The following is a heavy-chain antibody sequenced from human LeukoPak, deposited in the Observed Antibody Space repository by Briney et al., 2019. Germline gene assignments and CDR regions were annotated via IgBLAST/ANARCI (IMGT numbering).Heavy chain of an antibody. J-gene: IGHJ6*03. CDR1: GGSFSGYY. D-gene: IGHD4-11*01. V-gene: IGHV4-34*01. Sequence: PSETLSLTCAVYGGSFSGYYWSWIRQPPGKGLEWIGEINHSGSTNYNPSLKSRVTISVDTSKNQFSLKLSSVAAADTAVYYCARSTDYSNNDHVFGDNYYYYMDVWGKGTTVTVSS. CDR3: ARSTDYSNNDHVFGDNYYYYMDV. CDR2: INHSGST.